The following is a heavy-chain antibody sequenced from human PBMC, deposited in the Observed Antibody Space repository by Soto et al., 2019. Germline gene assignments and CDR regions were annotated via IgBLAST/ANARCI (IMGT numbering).Heavy chain of an antibody. V-gene: IGHV3-30*03. D-gene: IGHD4-17*01. CDR3: ARDHLTTTVTTVGY. J-gene: IGHJ4*02. CDR2: ISYHGSDK. Sequence: QVQLVESGGGVVQPGRSLRLSCAASGFTFSNYGMHWVRQAPGKGLEWVAVISYHGSDKYYADSVKGRFTISRDNSKNSLYLQMGSLRAEDTAVYYCARDHLTTTVTTVGYWGQGTLVTVSS. CDR1: GFTFSNYG.